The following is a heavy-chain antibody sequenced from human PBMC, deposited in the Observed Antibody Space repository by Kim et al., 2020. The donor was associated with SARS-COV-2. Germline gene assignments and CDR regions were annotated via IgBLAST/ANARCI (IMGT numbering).Heavy chain of an antibody. J-gene: IGHJ6*02. V-gene: IGHV3-21*01. CDR2: ISSSSSYI. CDR1: GFTFSSYS. D-gene: IGHD3-10*01. Sequence: GGSLRLSCAASGFTFSSYSMNWVRQAPGKGLEWVSSISSSSSYIYYADSVKGRFTISRDNAKNSLYLQMNSLRAEDTAVYYCARDWEDGSGSYWAFHYYYGMDVWGQGTTVTVSS. CDR3: ARDWEDGSGSYWAFHYYYGMDV.